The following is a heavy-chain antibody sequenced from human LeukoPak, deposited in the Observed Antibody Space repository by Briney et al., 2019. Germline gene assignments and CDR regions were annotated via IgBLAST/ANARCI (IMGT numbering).Heavy chain of an antibody. V-gene: IGHV3-73*01. Sequence: GGSLRLSCAASGFTFSGSAMHWVRQASGKGLEWVGLIRSKANSYATAYAASVKGRFTISRDDSKNTAYLQMNSLKTEDTAVYYCTRDVEGSGSFSYWGQGTLVTVSS. CDR3: TRDVEGSGSFSY. J-gene: IGHJ4*02. D-gene: IGHD3-10*01. CDR1: GFTFSGSA. CDR2: IRSKANSYAT.